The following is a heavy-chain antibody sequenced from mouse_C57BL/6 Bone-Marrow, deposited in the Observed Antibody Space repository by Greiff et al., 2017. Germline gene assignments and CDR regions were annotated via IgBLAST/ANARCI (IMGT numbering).Heavy chain of an antibody. V-gene: IGHV1-63*01. CDR1: GYTFTNYW. Sequence: QVQLKQSGAELVRPGTSVKMSCKASGYTFTNYWIGWAKQRPGHGLEWIGDIYPGGGYTNYNEKFKGKATLTADKSSSTAYMQFSSLTSEDSAIYYCARGNYDYLAMDYWGQGTSVTVSS. CDR2: IYPGGGYT. D-gene: IGHD2-4*01. CDR3: ARGNYDYLAMDY. J-gene: IGHJ4*01.